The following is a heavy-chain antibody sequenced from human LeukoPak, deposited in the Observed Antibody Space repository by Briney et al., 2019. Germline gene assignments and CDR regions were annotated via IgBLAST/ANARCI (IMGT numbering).Heavy chain of an antibody. V-gene: IGHV1-69*13. CDR3: ARVMDYDILTGYQTYGMDV. CDR1: GGTFNRYA. Sequence: ASVKVPCKASGGTFNRYAIRWVGQAPGQGLEWMGGIIPIFGTATYAQKFQGRVTITADESTSTAYMELSSLGSEDTAVYYCARVMDYDILTGYQTYGMDVWGQGTTVTVPS. D-gene: IGHD3-9*01. J-gene: IGHJ6*02. CDR2: IIPIFGTA.